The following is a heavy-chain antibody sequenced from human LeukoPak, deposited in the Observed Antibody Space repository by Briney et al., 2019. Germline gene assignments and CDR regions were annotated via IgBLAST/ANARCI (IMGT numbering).Heavy chain of an antibody. CDR1: GFTFGTYS. J-gene: IGHJ4*02. CDR2: ISSISSII. CDR3: TRSRPGTEAGQPNFDY. V-gene: IGHV3-48*01. D-gene: IGHD6-13*01. Sequence: GGSLRLSCAASGFTFGTYSMSWVRQAPGKGLEWVSYISSISSIIYYADSVKGRFTISRDNARNSLYLQMNSLRAEDTAVYYCTRSRPGTEAGQPNFDYWGQGTLVTVSS.